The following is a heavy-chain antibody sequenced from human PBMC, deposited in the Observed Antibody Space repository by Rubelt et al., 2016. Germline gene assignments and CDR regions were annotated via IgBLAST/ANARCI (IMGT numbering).Heavy chain of an antibody. J-gene: IGHJ5*02. CDR3: ARDRYSDWFDP. CDR1: GGSFSGYY. Sequence: QVQLQQWGAGLLKPSETLSLTCAVYGGSFSGYYWSWIRQPPGKGLEWIGEIYHSGSTNYNPSLKSRVTRSVDTSKNQFSLKLSSVTAADTAVYYCARDRYSDWFDPWGQGTLVTVSS. CDR2: IYHSGST. D-gene: IGHD2-15*01. V-gene: IGHV4-34*01.